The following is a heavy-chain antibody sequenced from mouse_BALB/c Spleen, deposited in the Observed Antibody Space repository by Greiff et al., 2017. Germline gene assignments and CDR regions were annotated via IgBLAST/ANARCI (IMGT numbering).Heavy chain of an antibody. J-gene: IGHJ3*01. Sequence: QVQLKESGPSLVQPSQSLSITCTVSGFSLTSYGVHWVRQSPGKGLEWLGVIWRGGSTDYNAAFMSRLSITKDNSKSQVFFKMNSLQADDTAIYCCAKKDRYDGAWFAYWGQGTLVTVSA. V-gene: IGHV2-5-1*01. CDR3: AKKDRYDGAWFAY. CDR1: GFSLTSYG. D-gene: IGHD2-14*01. CDR2: IWRGGST.